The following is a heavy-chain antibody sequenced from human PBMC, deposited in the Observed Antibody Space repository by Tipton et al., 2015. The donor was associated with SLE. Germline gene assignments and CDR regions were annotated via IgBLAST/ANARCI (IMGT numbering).Heavy chain of an antibody. D-gene: IGHD1-1*01. J-gene: IGHJ5*02. CDR2: IYPSGTI. CDR1: GGSITGYS. CDR3: ARCSRWNGQAPIWFDP. Sequence: TLSLTCSVSGGSITGYSWGWIRQSPGKRLEWVGVIYPSGTINYNPSLESRVTISADSSKSVFSLKMSSVTAPDTAVYYCARCSRWNGQAPIWFDPWGKGILVTVSS. V-gene: IGHV4-4*08.